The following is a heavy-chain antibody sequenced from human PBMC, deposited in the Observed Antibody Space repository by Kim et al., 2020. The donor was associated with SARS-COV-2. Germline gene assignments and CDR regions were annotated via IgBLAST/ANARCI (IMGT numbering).Heavy chain of an antibody. J-gene: IGHJ4*02. D-gene: IGHD3-10*01. Sequence: SETLSLTCTVSGGSISSSSYYWGWIRQPPGKGLEWIGSIYYSGSTYYNPSLKSRVTISVDTSKNQFSLKLSSVTAADTAVYYCARVGFGEEFDYWGQGTLVTVSS. CDR3: ARVGFGEEFDY. CDR2: IYYSGST. CDR1: GGSISSSSYY. V-gene: IGHV4-39*01.